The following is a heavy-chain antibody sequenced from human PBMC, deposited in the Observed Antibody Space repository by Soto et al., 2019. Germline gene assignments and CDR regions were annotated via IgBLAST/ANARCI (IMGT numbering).Heavy chain of an antibody. Sequence: ELQLLESGGGLVQPGGSLRLSCAASGFIFSSYAMSWVRQAPGKGLEWVSAISGSGVSTYYADSVKGRFTISRDNSKKTLYRQMNSLRAEDTAVYYCAKETISTSCCNWFDPWGQGTLVTVSS. CDR2: ISGSGVST. J-gene: IGHJ5*02. CDR3: AKETISTSCCNWFDP. D-gene: IGHD2-2*01. V-gene: IGHV3-23*01. CDR1: GFIFSSYA.